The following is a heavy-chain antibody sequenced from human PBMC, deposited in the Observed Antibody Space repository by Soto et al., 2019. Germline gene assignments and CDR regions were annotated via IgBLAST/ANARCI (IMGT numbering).Heavy chain of an antibody. J-gene: IGHJ5*02. V-gene: IGHV4-34*01. CDR1: GGSFSGYY. CDR2: INHSGST. CDR3: ARGYYFSGGWFDP. Sequence: QVQLQQWGAGLLKPSETLSLTCAVYGGSFSGYYWSWIRQPPGKGLEWIGEINHSGSTNYNPSLTSRVPTSVDASKNQFPLELSFGTAAATAVYYCARGYYFSGGWFDPWGQGTLVPVSS. D-gene: IGHD1-26*01.